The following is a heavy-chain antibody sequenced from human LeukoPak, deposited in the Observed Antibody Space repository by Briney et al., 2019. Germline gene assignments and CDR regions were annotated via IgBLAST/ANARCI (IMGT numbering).Heavy chain of an antibody. CDR2: ISSSSSYI. CDR3: ARDQSGGYCSSTSCSSFDY. V-gene: IGHV3-21*05. J-gene: IGHJ4*02. D-gene: IGHD2-2*01. Sequence: GGSLRLSCAASGFTFSSYSMNWVRQAPGKGLEWVSYISSSSSYIHYADSVKGRFTISRDNAKNSLYLQMNSLRAEDTAVYYCARDQSGGYCSSTSCSSFDYWGQGTLVTVSS. CDR1: GFTFSSYS.